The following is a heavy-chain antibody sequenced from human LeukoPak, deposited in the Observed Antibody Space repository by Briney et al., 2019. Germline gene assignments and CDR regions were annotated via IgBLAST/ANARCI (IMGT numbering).Heavy chain of an antibody. CDR2: MNPNSGNT. CDR3: ARVEPPNYGDYSLSAFDI. Sequence: ASVKVSCKASGYTFTSYDINWVRQATGQGLEWMGWMNPNSGNTGYAQKFQGRVTITRNTSISTAYMELSSLRSEDTAVYYCARVEPPNYGDYSLSAFDIWGQGTMVTVSS. V-gene: IGHV1-8*03. J-gene: IGHJ3*02. D-gene: IGHD4-17*01. CDR1: GYTFTSYD.